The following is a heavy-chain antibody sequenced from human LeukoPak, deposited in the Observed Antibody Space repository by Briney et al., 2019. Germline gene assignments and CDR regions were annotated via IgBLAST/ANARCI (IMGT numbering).Heavy chain of an antibody. J-gene: IGHJ4*02. CDR2: ISAYNGNA. CDR1: GYTFTSYG. V-gene: IGHV1-18*01. Sequence: ASVKVSCKASGYTFTSYGISWVRQAPGQGLEWMGWISAYNGNANYAQRLQGRVTMTTDTSTSTAYMELRSLRSDDTAVYYCARGPDYGGNSQSDYWGQGTLVTVSS. CDR3: ARGPDYGGNSQSDY. D-gene: IGHD4-23*01.